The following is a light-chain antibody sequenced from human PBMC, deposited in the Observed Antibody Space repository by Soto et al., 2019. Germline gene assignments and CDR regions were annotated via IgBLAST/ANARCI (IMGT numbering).Light chain of an antibody. J-gene: IGLJ3*02. Sequence: QPVLTQLPSASASLGASVKLTCTLSSGHSSYAIAWHQQQPEKGPRYLMKLNSDGSHSKGDGIPDRFSGSSSGAERYLTISSLQSEDVADYYCQTWGTGIQVFGGGTKLTVL. CDR3: QTWGTGIQV. CDR2: LNSDGSH. V-gene: IGLV4-69*01. CDR1: SGHSSYA.